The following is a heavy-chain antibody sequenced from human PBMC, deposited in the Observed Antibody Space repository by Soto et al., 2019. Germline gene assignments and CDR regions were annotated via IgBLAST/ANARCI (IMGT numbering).Heavy chain of an antibody. CDR1: VFSLSSSGVG. Sequence: QITLRESGPTRVRPTQPLTLTCSFSVFSLSSSGVGVGWIRQPPGRAPEWLVILYWDDDKRYSPSLKTRLTITKDNSKTQVVLTLTNMAPADTGTYYCAHRALYSGSYWDGGYFDSWGQGTPVTVSS. CDR3: AHRALYSGSYWDGGYFDS. D-gene: IGHD1-26*01. CDR2: LYWDDDK. V-gene: IGHV2-5*02. J-gene: IGHJ4*03.